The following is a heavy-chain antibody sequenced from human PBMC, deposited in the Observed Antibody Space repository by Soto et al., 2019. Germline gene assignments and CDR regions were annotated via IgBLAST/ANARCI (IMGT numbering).Heavy chain of an antibody. CDR1: GGSISSYY. J-gene: IGHJ4*02. Sequence: PSETLSLTCAVSGGSISSYYWSWIRQPPGKGLEWIGYIYYSGSTNYNPSLKSRVTISVDTSKNQFSLKLSSVTAADTAVYYCARDGDYSNYERYFDYWGQGTLVTSPQ. CDR3: ARDGDYSNYERYFDY. CDR2: IYYSGST. D-gene: IGHD4-4*01. V-gene: IGHV4-59*01.